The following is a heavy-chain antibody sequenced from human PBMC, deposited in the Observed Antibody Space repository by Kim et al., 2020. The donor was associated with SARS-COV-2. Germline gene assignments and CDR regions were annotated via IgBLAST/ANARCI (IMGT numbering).Heavy chain of an antibody. Sequence: SETLSLTCTVSGCSISSSSYYWGWIRPPPGQGLEWIGRIYYSGSTYYNPSLKSRVTITVDTSNNQYSLKLSSVTAADTAVYYCARHSRIVVVPAAILAWGQGTLVTVSS. CDR2: IYYSGST. D-gene: IGHD2-2*01. CDR1: GCSISSSSYY. V-gene: IGHV4-39*01. J-gene: IGHJ4*02. CDR3: ARHSRIVVVPAAILA.